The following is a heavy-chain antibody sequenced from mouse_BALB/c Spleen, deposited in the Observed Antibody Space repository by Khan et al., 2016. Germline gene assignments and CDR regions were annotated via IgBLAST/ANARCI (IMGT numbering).Heavy chain of an antibody. CDR1: GDSITSGY. V-gene: IGHV3-8*02. CDR2: ISYSGSI. CDR3: ATYDGYYFDY. D-gene: IGHD2-3*01. Sequence: EVQLQESGPSLVKPSQTLSLTCSVTGDSITSGYWNWIRKFPGNKIEYRGYISYSGSIYNNPSLESRISLTRDTSKNQYYLQLNSVTTEDTATYYLATYDGYYFDYWGHGTTLTVSS. J-gene: IGHJ2*01.